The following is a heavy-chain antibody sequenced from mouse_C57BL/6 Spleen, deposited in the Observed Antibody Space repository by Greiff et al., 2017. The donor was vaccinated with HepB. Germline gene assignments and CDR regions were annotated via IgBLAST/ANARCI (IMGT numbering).Heavy chain of an antibody. D-gene: IGHD2-4*01. CDR1: GFNIKNTY. CDR3: SRSHDYDAFFYAMDY. CDR2: IDPANGNT. J-gene: IGHJ4*01. V-gene: IGHV14-3*01. Sequence: EVQLQQSVAELVRPGASVKLSCTASGFNIKNTYMHWVKQRPEQGLEWIGRIDPANGNTKYAPKFQGKATITADTSSNTAYLQLSSLTSEDTAIYYCSRSHDYDAFFYAMDYWGQGTSVTVSS.